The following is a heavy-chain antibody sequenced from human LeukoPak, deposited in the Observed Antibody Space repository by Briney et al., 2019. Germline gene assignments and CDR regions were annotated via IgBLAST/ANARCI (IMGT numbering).Heavy chain of an antibody. D-gene: IGHD3-10*01. CDR3: ARERRYYGSGSYYGY. Sequence: SETLSLICTVSGGSISSHYWSWIRQPPGKGLEWIGYIYYSGSTNYNPSLKSRVTISVDTSKNQFSLKLSSVTAADTAVYYCARERRYYGSGSYYGYWGQGTLVTVSS. CDR2: IYYSGST. J-gene: IGHJ4*02. V-gene: IGHV4-59*11. CDR1: GGSISSHY.